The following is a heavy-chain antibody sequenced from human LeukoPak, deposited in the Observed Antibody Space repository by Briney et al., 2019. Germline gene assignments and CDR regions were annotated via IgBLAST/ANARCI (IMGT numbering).Heavy chain of an antibody. CDR2: ISYDGTNE. D-gene: IGHD3-3*01. V-gene: IGHV3-30*18. CDR1: GFTFSSHA. CDR3: AKVSGYYFDY. J-gene: IGHJ4*02. Sequence: PGGSLRLSCAASGFTFSSHAMHWVRQAPGKGLEWVAIISYDGTNEYYADSVKGRFTISRDNSKNTLYLQMNSLRAEDTAVYYCAKVSGYYFDYWGQGTLVTVSS.